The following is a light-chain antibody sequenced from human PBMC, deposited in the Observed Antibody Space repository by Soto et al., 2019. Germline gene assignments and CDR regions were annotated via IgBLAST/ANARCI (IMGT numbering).Light chain of an antibody. Sequence: DIQMTQSPSSLSASVGDRVTITSRASQGIRDALGWYQQKPGKAPKRLIYAASSLQRGVPSRFSGSGSGTEFTLTISSLQPEDFATYCCLRHNSYPPTFGQGTKVEIK. CDR3: LRHNSYPPT. CDR1: QGIRDA. CDR2: AAS. V-gene: IGKV1-17*01. J-gene: IGKJ1*01.